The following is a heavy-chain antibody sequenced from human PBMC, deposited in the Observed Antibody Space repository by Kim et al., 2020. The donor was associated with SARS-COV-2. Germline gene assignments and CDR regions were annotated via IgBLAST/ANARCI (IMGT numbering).Heavy chain of an antibody. J-gene: IGHJ4*02. CDR3: ARAPRTQWLQLVPQGDY. D-gene: IGHD5-12*01. CDR1: GYTFTSYY. Sequence: ASVKVSCKASGYTFTSYYMHWVRQAPGQGLEWMGIINPSGGSTSYAQKFQGRVTMTRDTSTSTVYMELSSLRSEDTAVYYCARAPRTQWLQLVPQGDYWGQGTLVTVSS. V-gene: IGHV1-46*01. CDR2: INPSGGST.